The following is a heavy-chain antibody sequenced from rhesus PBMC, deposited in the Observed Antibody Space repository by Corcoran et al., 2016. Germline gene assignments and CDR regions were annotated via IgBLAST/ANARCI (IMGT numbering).Heavy chain of an antibody. CDR1: GDSISDNYR. V-gene: IGHV4S10*01. J-gene: IGHJ4*01. CDR2: LYGRSPST. Sequence: QVQLQESGPGVVKPSETLSLTCAVSGDSISDNYRWHWIRQPPGRGLEWVGNLYGRSPSTKYNHALESRVTMSQDTSKNQFSLKVSSVTAADTAVYYCARDPPYSGSYYYPFYFDYWGQGVLVTVSS. CDR3: ARDPPYSGSYYYPFYFDY. D-gene: IGHD3-16*01.